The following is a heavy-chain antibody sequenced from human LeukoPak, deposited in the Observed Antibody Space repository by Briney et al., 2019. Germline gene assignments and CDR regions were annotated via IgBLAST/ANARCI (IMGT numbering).Heavy chain of an antibody. CDR1: GFTFSDYY. CDR3: ARLSAMVRGPEDIYYFEY. V-gene: IGHV3-7*01. J-gene: IGHJ4*02. D-gene: IGHD3-10*01. Sequence: GGSLRLSCAASGFTFSDYYMSWVRQAPGKGLEWVANIRQDGSEKYYVDSVKGRFTISRDIAKKSLYLQMNSLRAEDTAVYYCARLSAMVRGPEDIYYFEYWGQGTLVTVSS. CDR2: IRQDGSEK.